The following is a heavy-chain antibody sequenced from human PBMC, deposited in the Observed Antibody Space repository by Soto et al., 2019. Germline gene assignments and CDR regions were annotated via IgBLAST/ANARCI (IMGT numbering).Heavy chain of an antibody. CDR3: AVTRGGAHPHDI. J-gene: IGHJ3*02. V-gene: IGHV4-59*01. D-gene: IGHD2-21*02. Sequence: SETLSLTCNSSGGPLSSFYYSWIRQAPGKGLEWIGYIYYTGSTNYNPSLKSRVTMSVDTSKNQFSLKLTSVTAADTAVYFCAVTRGGAHPHDIWGQGTMVTV. CDR1: GGPLSSFY. CDR2: IYYTGST.